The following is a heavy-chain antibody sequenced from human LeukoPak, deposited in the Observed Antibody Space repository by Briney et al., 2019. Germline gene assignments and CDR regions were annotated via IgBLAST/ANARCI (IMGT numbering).Heavy chain of an antibody. CDR3: ARVPYYYDSSGYSVDYYYYGMDV. CDR2: ISYDGSNK. J-gene: IGHJ6*02. V-gene: IGHV3-30-3*01. Sequence: PGGSLRLSCAASGFTFSSYAMHWVRQAPGKGLEWVAVISYDGSNKYYADSVKGRFTISRDNSKNTLYLQMNSLRAEDTAVYYCARVPYYYDSSGYSVDYYYYGMDVWGQGTTVTVSS. D-gene: IGHD3-22*01. CDR1: GFTFSSYA.